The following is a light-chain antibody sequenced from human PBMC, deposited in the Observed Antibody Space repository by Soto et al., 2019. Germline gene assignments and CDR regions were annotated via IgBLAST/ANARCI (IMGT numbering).Light chain of an antibody. V-gene: IGKV3-20*01. CDR3: QQYDNSPIT. Sequence: DIVLTQSPATLSLSPGERATLSCRASQSVSRKLAWYQQIPGQAPRIVIYGESSRATGIPDRFSGTGSETDLTLTISRLEPEDFAVYYCQQYDNSPITFGQGTRLEIK. J-gene: IGKJ5*01. CDR2: GES. CDR1: QSVSRK.